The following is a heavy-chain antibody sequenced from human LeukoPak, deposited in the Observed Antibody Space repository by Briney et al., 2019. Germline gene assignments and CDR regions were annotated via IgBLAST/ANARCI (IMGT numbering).Heavy chain of an antibody. J-gene: IGHJ3*01. CDR3: ARVSSRAFDV. Sequence: SQTLSLTCAISGDSVSSYDATRNWIRQSPSRGLEWLGRTYYRSKWGNDYAVSVKSRITINPDTSKNQFSLHLNSVTPEDTAVYYCARVSSRAFDVWGQGTMVTVST. D-gene: IGHD6-6*01. V-gene: IGHV6-1*01. CDR1: GDSVSSYDAT. CDR2: TYYRSKWGN.